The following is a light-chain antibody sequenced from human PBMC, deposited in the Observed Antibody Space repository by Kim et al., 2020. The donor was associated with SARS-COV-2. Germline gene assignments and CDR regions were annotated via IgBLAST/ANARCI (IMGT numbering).Light chain of an antibody. CDR1: SSNIGSNT. J-gene: IGLJ3*02. Sequence: GQRGTSDWSGSSSNIGSNTENWYQQLPGTAPKLLLYNNSLRPSGAPHGLSGSKSGTTASLAISGLQSEDEADYYCAAWDDSLNGPVFGGGTKLTVL. CDR2: NNS. CDR3: AAWDDSLNGPV. V-gene: IGLV1-44*01.